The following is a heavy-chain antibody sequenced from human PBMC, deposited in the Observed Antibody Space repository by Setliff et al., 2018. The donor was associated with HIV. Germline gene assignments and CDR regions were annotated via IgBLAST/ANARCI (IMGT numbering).Heavy chain of an antibody. CDR2: IHYTGNT. CDR1: GGSITSTTYY. V-gene: IGHV4-39*01. J-gene: IGHJ4*02. D-gene: IGHD2-21*02. CDR3: ARGGDGIDF. Sequence: SETLSLTCTVSGGSITSTTYYWGWIRQPPGKGLEWIGTIHYTGNTYHNPPLKSRVTISVEASKNQISLKLTAVTAADSAVYYCARGGDGIDFWGQGTLVTVSS.